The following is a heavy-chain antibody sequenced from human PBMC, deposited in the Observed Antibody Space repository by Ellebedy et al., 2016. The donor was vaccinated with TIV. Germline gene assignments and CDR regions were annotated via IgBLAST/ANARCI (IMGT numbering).Heavy chain of an antibody. J-gene: IGHJ6*02. V-gene: IGHV1-46*01. CDR2: INPSGGST. CDR3: ARDGSNYDYVPYYGMDV. CDR1: GYTFTSYY. Sequence: ASVKVSXKASGYTFTSYYMHWVRQPPGQGLEWMGIINPSGGSTSYAQKFQGRVTMTRDTSTSTVYMELRSLRSEDTAVYYCARDGSNYDYVPYYGMDVWGQGTTVTVSS. D-gene: IGHD3-16*01.